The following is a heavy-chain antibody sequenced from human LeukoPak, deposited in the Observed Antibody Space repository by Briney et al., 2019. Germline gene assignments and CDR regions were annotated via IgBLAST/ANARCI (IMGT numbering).Heavy chain of an antibody. D-gene: IGHD1-26*01. CDR2: IYYSGST. Sequence: SETLSLTCTVSGGSISSYYWSWIRQPPGKGLEWIGYIYYSGSTNYNPSLKSRVTISVDTSKNQFSLKPSSVTAADTAVYYCASHSGSYNGITFDIWGQGTMVTVSS. CDR3: ASHSGSYNGITFDI. V-gene: IGHV4-59*01. J-gene: IGHJ3*02. CDR1: GGSISSYY.